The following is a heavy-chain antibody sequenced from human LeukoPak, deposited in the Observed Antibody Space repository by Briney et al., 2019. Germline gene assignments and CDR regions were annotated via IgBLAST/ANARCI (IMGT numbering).Heavy chain of an antibody. D-gene: IGHD6-13*01. Sequence: GGSLRLSCAASGFTFSSYSMNWVRQAPGKGLEWVSYISSSSSTIYYADSVKGRFTISRDNAKNSLYLQMNSLRAEDTAVYYCARDSPSPGYSSSWYNEYYYYYYMDVWGKGTTVTVSS. CDR2: ISSSSSTI. V-gene: IGHV3-48*01. CDR3: ARDSPSPGYSSSWYNEYYYYYYMDV. J-gene: IGHJ6*03. CDR1: GFTFSSYS.